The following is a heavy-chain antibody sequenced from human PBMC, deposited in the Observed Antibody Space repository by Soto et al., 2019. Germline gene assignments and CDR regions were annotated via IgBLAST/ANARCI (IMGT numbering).Heavy chain of an antibody. Sequence: GGSLRLSCAASGFTFNNFALSWVRQAPGKGLEWVSTIGAGGDDTYYAHSVKVRFTISRDNSKNMVFLQMNGLGAEDTAMYYCAKDALGATRXWGQGTLVTVSX. J-gene: IGHJ4*02. V-gene: IGHV3-23*01. CDR2: IGAGGDDT. D-gene: IGHD1-26*01. CDR3: AKDALGATRX. CDR1: GFTFNNFA.